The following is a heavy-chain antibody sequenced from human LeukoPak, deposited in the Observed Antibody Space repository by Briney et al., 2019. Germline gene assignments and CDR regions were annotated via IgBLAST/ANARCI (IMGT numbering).Heavy chain of an antibody. CDR1: GGSISSDNYY. CDR3: ATWRTAKTGFDY. V-gene: IGHV4-39*01. Sequence: SETLSLTCTVSGGSISSDNYYWSWIRQHPGKGLEWIGYIFYTGSTYYNPSLKSRVTISVDTSKNQFSLRLSSVTAADTAVYYCATWRTAKTGFDYWGQGTLVTVSS. J-gene: IGHJ4*02. D-gene: IGHD1-1*01. CDR2: IFYTGST.